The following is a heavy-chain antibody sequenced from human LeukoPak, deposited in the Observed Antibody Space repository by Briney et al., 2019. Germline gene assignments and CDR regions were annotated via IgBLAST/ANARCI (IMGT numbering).Heavy chain of an antibody. V-gene: IGHV3-23*01. CDR1: GFTFSSSW. CDR2: ISGSGGST. J-gene: IGHJ4*02. Sequence: GGSLRLSCAASGFTFSSSWMSWVRQAPGKGLEWVSAISGSGGSTYYADSVKGRFTISRDNSKNTLYLQMNSLRAEDTAVYYCAKDISTRGVFDYWGQGTLVTVSS. D-gene: IGHD3-10*01. CDR3: AKDISTRGVFDY.